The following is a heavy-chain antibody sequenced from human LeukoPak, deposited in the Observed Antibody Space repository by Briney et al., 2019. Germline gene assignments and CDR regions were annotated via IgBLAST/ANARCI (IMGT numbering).Heavy chain of an antibody. D-gene: IGHD4-23*01. J-gene: IGHJ3*02. CDR2: ISGSGGST. CDR3: ANGGNPFDAFDI. CDR1: GVTFSSYA. Sequence: TGGSLRLSCAASGVTFSSYAMSWVRQAPGKGLEWVSAISGSGGSTYYADSVKGRFTISRDNSKNTLYLQMNSLRAEDTAVYYCANGGNPFDAFDIWGQGTMVTVSS. V-gene: IGHV3-23*01.